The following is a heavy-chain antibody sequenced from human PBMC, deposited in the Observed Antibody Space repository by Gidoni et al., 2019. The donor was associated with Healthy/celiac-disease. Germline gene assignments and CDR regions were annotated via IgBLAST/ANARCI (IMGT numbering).Heavy chain of an antibody. J-gene: IGHJ4*02. Sequence: EVQLVESGGGLVQPGGSLSPSCAACGFPFRTYSMNWVRQAPGKGLEWVSYISSSSSTIYYADSVKGRFTISRDNAKNSLYLQMNSLRAEDTAVYYCARVDPYYYDSSGYYDYWGQGTLVTVSS. CDR1: GFPFRTYS. D-gene: IGHD3-22*01. CDR2: ISSSSSTI. CDR3: ARVDPYYYDSSGYYDY. V-gene: IGHV3-48*01.